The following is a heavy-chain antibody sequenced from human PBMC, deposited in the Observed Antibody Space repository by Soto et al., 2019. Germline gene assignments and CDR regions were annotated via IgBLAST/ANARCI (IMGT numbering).Heavy chain of an antibody. CDR2: ISYDGSNK. CDR3: ARGGDYVWGSYRKLDY. J-gene: IGHJ4*02. Sequence: QVQLVESGGGVVQPGRSLRLSCAASGFTFSSYAMHWVRQAPGKGLAWVAVISYDGSNKYYADSVKGRFTISRDNSKNTLYLQMNSLRAEDTAVYYCARGGDYVWGSYRKLDYWGQGTLVTVSS. CDR1: GFTFSSYA. V-gene: IGHV3-30-3*01. D-gene: IGHD3-16*02.